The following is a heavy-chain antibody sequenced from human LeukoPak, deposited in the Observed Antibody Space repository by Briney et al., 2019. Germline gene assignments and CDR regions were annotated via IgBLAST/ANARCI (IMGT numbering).Heavy chain of an antibody. J-gene: IGHJ3*02. CDR2: ISYDGGNK. D-gene: IGHD6-13*01. Sequence: PGGSLRLSCAASGFTFSSCAMHWVRQAPGKGLEWVAVISYDGGNKYYADSVKGRFTISRDNSKNTLYLQMNSLRAEDTAVYYCARDSSSWSSGDAFDIWGQGTMVTVSS. CDR1: GFTFSSCA. CDR3: ARDSSSWSSGDAFDI. V-gene: IGHV3-30-3*01.